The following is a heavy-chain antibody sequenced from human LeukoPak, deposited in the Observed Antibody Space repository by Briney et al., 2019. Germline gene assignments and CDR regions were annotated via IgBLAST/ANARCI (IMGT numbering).Heavy chain of an antibody. Sequence: GGSLRLSCAASGFTFSSYSMNWVRQAPGKGLEWVSYISSSSSTIYYADSVKGRFTISRDNAKNSLYLQMNSLRAEDTAVYYCASDAGGSYSFPSSLFDYWGQGTLVTVSS. CDR1: GFTFSSYS. CDR2: ISSSSSTI. CDR3: ASDAGGSYSFPSSLFDY. V-gene: IGHV3-48*04. J-gene: IGHJ4*02. D-gene: IGHD1-26*01.